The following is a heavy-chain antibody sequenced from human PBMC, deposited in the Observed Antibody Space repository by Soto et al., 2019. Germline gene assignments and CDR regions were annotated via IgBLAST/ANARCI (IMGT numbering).Heavy chain of an antibody. J-gene: IGHJ3*02. CDR1: GFTFSSYA. CDR3: AKGMDYGDYEAAFDI. D-gene: IGHD4-17*01. Sequence: VGSLRLSCAASGFTFSSYAMSWVRQAPGKGLEWVSAISGSGGSTYYADSVKGRFTISRDNSKNTLYLQMNSLRAEDTAVYYCAKGMDYGDYEAAFDIWGQGTMVTVSS. V-gene: IGHV3-23*01. CDR2: ISGSGGST.